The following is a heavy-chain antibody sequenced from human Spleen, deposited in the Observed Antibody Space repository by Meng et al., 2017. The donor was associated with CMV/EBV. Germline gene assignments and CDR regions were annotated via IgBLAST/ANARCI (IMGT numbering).Heavy chain of an antibody. CDR1: GFTFSSHW. V-gene: IGHV3-7*01. J-gene: IGHJ4*02. Sequence: GGSLRLSCAASGFTFSSHWMTWVRQAPGKGLEWVANINQDGSQKNYVDSVKGRFTISRDNAKNSLFLQMNSLRAEDTAVYYCARVGYCSSTSCYGQFDYWGQGTLVTVSS. D-gene: IGHD2-2*01. CDR3: ARVGYCSSTSCYGQFDY. CDR2: INQDGSQK.